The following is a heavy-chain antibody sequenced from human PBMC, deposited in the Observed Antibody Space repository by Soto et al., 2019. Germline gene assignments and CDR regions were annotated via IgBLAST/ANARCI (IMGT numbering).Heavy chain of an antibody. CDR1: GGSFSGYY. D-gene: IGHD6-13*01. J-gene: IGHJ4*02. CDR2: INQSGGT. V-gene: IGHV4-34*01. Sequence: QVQLQQWGAGLLKPSETLSLTCAVYGGSFSGYYWSWIRQPPGKGLEWIGEINQSGGTNYNPSLKSRVTISVVTSKNQFSLKLSSVTAADTAVYYCARTYSSSWSPFDYWGQGTLVTVSS. CDR3: ARTYSSSWSPFDY.